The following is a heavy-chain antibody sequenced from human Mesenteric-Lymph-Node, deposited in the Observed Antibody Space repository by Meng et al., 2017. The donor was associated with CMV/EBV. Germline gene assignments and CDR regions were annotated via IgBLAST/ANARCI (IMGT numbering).Heavy chain of an antibody. J-gene: IGHJ5*02. CDR3: ARERLQGNWFDP. CDR1: GFTCSSCA. V-gene: IGHV3-30*04. Sequence: CAASGFTCSSCAMHWVSQAQGKGLEWVAVISYDGSNKYYADSVKGRFTISRDNSKNTLYLQMNSPRAEDAAVYYCARERLQGNWFDPWGQGTLVTVSS. CDR2: ISYDGSNK.